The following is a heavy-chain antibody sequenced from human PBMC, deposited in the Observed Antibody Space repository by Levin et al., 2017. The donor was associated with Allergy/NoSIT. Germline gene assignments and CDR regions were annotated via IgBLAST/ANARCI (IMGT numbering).Heavy chain of an antibody. Sequence: LSLPFAASGFTFTDRWMIWVRQAPGKGLEWVANIDRDGSARNYLDSVKGRFTISRDNAKSTLSLQMNSLRAGDTAVYYCVRDLNWSSFNWGQGTLVTVSS. CDR3: VRDLNWSSFN. CDR1: GFTFTDRW. D-gene: IGHD5-24*01. J-gene: IGHJ4*02. V-gene: IGHV3-7*01. CDR2: IDRDGSAR.